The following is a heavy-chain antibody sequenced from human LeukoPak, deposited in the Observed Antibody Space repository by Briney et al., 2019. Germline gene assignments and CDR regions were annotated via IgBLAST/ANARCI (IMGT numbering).Heavy chain of an antibody. CDR1: GGSFSGYY. D-gene: IGHD5-12*01. J-gene: IGHJ4*02. CDR3: ARGWWLRRFDY. Sequence: PETLSLTCAVYGGSFSGYYWSWIRQPPGKGLEWIGEINHSGSTNYNPSLKSRVTISVDTSKNQFSLKLSSVTAADTAVYYCARGWWLRRFDYWGQGTLVTVSS. V-gene: IGHV4-34*01. CDR2: INHSGST.